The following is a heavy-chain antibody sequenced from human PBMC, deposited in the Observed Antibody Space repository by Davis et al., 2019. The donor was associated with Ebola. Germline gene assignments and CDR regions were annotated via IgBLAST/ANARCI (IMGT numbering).Heavy chain of an antibody. CDR1: GFTFSSYA. CDR3: ARESIAARPFGAFDI. V-gene: IGHV3-30-3*01. CDR2: ISYDGSNK. J-gene: IGHJ3*02. D-gene: IGHD6-6*01. Sequence: PGGSLRLSCAASGFTFSSYAMHWVRQAPGKGLEWVAVISYDGSNKYYADSVKGRFTISRDNSKNTLYLQMNSLRAEDTAVYYCARESIAARPFGAFDIWGQGTMVTVSS.